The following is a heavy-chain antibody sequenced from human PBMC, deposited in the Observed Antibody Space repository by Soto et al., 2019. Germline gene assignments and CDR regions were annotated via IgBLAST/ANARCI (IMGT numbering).Heavy chain of an antibody. V-gene: IGHV4-34*01. CDR1: GGFVSGGD. Sequence: SQTCCLSCGGSGGFVSGGDRSGIGQPPGKGREGIGQINHSGTTNYNPSLKSRVTISVDTSKNQFSLKLSSVTAADTAVYYCASHNYDGSGYYYYYYGMDVWGQGTTVT. CDR3: ASHNYDGSGYYYYYYGMDV. CDR2: INHSGTT. J-gene: IGHJ6*02. D-gene: IGHD3-22*01.